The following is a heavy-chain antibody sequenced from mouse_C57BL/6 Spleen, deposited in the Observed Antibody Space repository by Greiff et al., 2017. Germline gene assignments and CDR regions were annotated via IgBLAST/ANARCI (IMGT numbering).Heavy chain of an antibody. CDR1: GFTFSSYG. Sequence: EVQLKESGGDLVKPGGSLKLSCAASGFTFSSYGMSWVRQTPDKRLEWVATISSGGSYTYYPDSVKGRFTISSDNAKNTLYLQMSSLKSEDTAMYYCARPYGSSPAWFAYWGQGTLVTVSA. CDR2: ISSGGSYT. CDR3: ARPYGSSPAWFAY. V-gene: IGHV5-6*01. D-gene: IGHD1-1*01. J-gene: IGHJ3*01.